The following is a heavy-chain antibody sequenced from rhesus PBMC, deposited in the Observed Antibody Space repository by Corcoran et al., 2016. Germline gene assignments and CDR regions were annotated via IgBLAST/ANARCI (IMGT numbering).Heavy chain of an antibody. J-gene: IGHJ1*01. CDR2: IYRWWRTT. CDR1: GGSISGGYG. Sequence: QEQLQESGPGLLKPSETLSLTCAVSGGSISGGYGWGWIRQTPGKGLVWIGGIYRWWRTTYYNPSRKSRGTLSTAPSSNHLSRKLSAVTAADTAVYYCARGDTVTTEYFEFWGQGALVTVSS. D-gene: IGHD4-23*01. CDR3: ARGDTVTTEYFEF. V-gene: IGHV4S7*01.